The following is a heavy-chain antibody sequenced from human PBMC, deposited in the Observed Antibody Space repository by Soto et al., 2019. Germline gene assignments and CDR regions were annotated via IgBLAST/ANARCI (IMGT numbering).Heavy chain of an antibody. J-gene: IGHJ3*02. V-gene: IGHV3-53*01. CDR3: TTEYEYSSSWYPDYAFDI. CDR2: IYSGGST. CDR1: GFTVSSNY. Sequence: PGGSLRLSCAASGFTVSSNYMSWVRQAPGKGLEWVSVIYSGGSTYYADSVKGRFTISRDNSKNTLYLQMNSLKTEDTAVYYCTTEYEYSSSWYPDYAFDIWGQGTMVTVSS. D-gene: IGHD6-13*01.